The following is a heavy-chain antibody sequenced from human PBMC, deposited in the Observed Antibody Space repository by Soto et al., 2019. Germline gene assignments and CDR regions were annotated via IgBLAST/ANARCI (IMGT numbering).Heavy chain of an antibody. CDR2: IDPSDSYT. CDR1: GYSFTSYW. Sequence: GESLKISCKGSGYSFTSYWISWVRQMPVKGLEWMGRIDPSDSYTNYSPSFQGHVTISADKSISTAYLQWSSLKASDTAMYYCAKLAAAGTLYFGLDVWGQGTMVTVS. V-gene: IGHV5-10-1*01. D-gene: IGHD6-13*01. CDR3: AKLAAAGTLYFGLDV. J-gene: IGHJ6*02.